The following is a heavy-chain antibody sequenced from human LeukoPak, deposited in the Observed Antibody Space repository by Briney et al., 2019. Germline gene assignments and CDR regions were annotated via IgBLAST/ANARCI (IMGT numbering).Heavy chain of an antibody. Sequence: GGSLRLSCTASGFTFTNSSMNWVRQAPGKGLEWVSSISSSSIYIHYADSVKGRFTISRDNAKNSLYLQMNSLRAEDTAVYYCARDNGMIVVVAYFDYWGQGTLVTVSS. J-gene: IGHJ4*02. D-gene: IGHD3-22*01. V-gene: IGHV3-21*01. CDR1: GFTFTNSS. CDR3: ARDNGMIVVVAYFDY. CDR2: ISSSSIYI.